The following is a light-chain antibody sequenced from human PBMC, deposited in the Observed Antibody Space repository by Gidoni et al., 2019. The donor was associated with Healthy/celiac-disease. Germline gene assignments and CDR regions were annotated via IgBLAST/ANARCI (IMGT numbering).Light chain of an antibody. J-gene: IGKJ4*01. CDR2: AAS. CDR1: QCISNY. Sequence: DIQMTQSPSSLSASVGDRVTITCRASQCISNYLAWYQQKPGKVPKLLIYAASIVQSGVPSRFSGSGSGTDFTLTISSLQPEDFATYYCQKYNSDPRTFGGGTKVEIK. CDR3: QKYNSDPRT. V-gene: IGKV1-27*01.